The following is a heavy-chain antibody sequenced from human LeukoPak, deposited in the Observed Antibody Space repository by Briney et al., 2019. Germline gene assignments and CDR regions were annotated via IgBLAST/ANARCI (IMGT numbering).Heavy chain of an antibody. V-gene: IGHV4-34*01. CDR3: ARGYYGSGSHCCHMDV. D-gene: IGHD3-10*01. Sequence: PSETLSLTCAVYVGSFSGYYWSWIRQPPGKGLEWIGEINHCGSTNYNSSHKSRVTISVDTSKNQFSLKLSSVTAADTAVYYCARGYYGSGSHCCHMDVWGKGTTITVS. CDR2: INHCGST. CDR1: VGSFSGYY. J-gene: IGHJ6*03.